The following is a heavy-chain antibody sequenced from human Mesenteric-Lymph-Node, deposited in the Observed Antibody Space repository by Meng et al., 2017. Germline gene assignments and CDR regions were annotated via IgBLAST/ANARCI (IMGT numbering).Heavy chain of an antibody. D-gene: IGHD6-19*01. Sequence: GESLKISCAASGFTFSSYAMSRVRQAPGKGLEWVSAISGSGGSTYYADSVKGRFTISRDNSKNTLYLQMNSLRAEDTAVYYCARARAVAGNFDYWVQGTLVTVSS. J-gene: IGHJ4*02. V-gene: IGHV3-23*01. CDR2: ISGSGGST. CDR3: ARARAVAGNFDY. CDR1: GFTFSSYA.